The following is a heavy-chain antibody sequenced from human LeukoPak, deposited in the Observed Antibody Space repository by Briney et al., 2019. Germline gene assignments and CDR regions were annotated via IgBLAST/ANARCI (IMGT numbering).Heavy chain of an antibody. V-gene: IGHV4-59*01. CDR3: ARMAAAGTDY. CDR2: IYYSGST. CDR1: GGSIRSYY. J-gene: IGHJ4*02. Sequence: SETLSLTCTVSGGSIRSYYWSWIRQPPGKGLEWIGYIYYSGSTNYNPSLKSRVTISVDTSKNQFSLKLSSVTAADTAVYYCARMAAAGTDYWGQGTLVTASS. D-gene: IGHD6-13*01.